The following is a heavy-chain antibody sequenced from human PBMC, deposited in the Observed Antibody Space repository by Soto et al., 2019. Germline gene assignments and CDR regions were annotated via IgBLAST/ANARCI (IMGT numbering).Heavy chain of an antibody. CDR1: GGTFSSYT. Sequence: QVQLVQSGAEVKKPGSSVKVSCKASGGTFSSYTISWVRQAPGQGFEWMGRIIPILGIANYAQKFQGRVTINGHKFTSSPYMEVNSLRSEDTPVYYCARAGSYVALYNWFEPWGHGTLVIVSS. CDR2: IIPILGIA. CDR3: ARAGSYVALYNWFEP. J-gene: IGHJ5*02. V-gene: IGHV1-69*02. D-gene: IGHD3-16*01.